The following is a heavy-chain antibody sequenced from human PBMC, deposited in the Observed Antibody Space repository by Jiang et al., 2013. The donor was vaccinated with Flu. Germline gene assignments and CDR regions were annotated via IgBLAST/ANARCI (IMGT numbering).Heavy chain of an antibody. CDR1: GGSISSGSYY. V-gene: IGHV4-61*02. CDR3: ARGAGWLPDT. D-gene: IGHD6-19*01. CDR2: IYTSGST. J-gene: IGHJ5*02. Sequence: GPGLVKPSQTLSLTCTVSGGSISSGSYYWSWIRQPAGKGLEWIGRIYTSGSTNYNPSLKSRATISVDTSKNQFSLRMSSVTAADTALYYCARGAGWLPDTWGQGTLVTVSP.